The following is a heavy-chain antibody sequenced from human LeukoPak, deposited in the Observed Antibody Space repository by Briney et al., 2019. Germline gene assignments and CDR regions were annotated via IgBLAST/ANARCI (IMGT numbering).Heavy chain of an antibody. CDR1: GFTFSDYY. CDR2: ISGSGTTI. CDR3: AREESIAVAGFDY. V-gene: IGHV3-11*04. D-gene: IGHD6-19*01. J-gene: IGHJ4*02. Sequence: GGSLRLSCAASGFTFSDYYMSWMRQAPGKGLEWVSYISGSGTTIYYADSVKGRFTISRDNSKNTLYLQMNSLRAEDTAVYYCAREESIAVAGFDYWGQGTLVTVSS.